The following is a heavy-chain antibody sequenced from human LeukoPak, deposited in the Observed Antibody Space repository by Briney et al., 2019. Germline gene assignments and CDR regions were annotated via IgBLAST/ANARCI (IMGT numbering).Heavy chain of an antibody. Sequence: GRSLRLSCAASGFTFSSYAMHWVRQAPGKGLEWVAVISYDGSNKYYADSVKGRFTISRDNSKNTLYLQMNSLRAEDTAVDYCARDGTALDYWGQGTLVTVSS. CDR3: ARDGTALDY. V-gene: IGHV3-30-3*01. D-gene: IGHD1-1*01. J-gene: IGHJ4*02. CDR1: GFTFSSYA. CDR2: ISYDGSNK.